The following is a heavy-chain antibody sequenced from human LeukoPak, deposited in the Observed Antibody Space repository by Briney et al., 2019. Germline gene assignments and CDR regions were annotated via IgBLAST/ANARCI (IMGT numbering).Heavy chain of an antibody. CDR1: GFTFGDYA. V-gene: IGHV3-49*04. Sequence: PGGSLRLSCTASGFTFGDYAMSWVRQAPGKGLEWVGFIRSKAYGGTTEYAASVKGRFTISRDDSKGIAYLQMNSLKTEDTAVYYCTRTGSGSYHRYYFDYWGQGTLVTVSS. D-gene: IGHD1-26*01. J-gene: IGHJ4*02. CDR3: TRTGSGSYHRYYFDY. CDR2: IRSKAYGGTT.